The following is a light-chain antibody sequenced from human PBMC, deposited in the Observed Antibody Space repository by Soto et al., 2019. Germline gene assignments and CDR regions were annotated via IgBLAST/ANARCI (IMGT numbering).Light chain of an antibody. V-gene: IGLV2-14*01. Sequence: QSALTQPASVSGSPGQSITISCTGTSSDVGRYNYVSWYQQHPGKAPKLMIYEVTNRPSGVSNRFSASKSGSTASLTISGLQAEDEADYYCTSFTTTRFYVFGPGTKVTVL. J-gene: IGLJ1*01. CDR2: EVT. CDR1: SSDVGRYNY. CDR3: TSFTTTRFYV.